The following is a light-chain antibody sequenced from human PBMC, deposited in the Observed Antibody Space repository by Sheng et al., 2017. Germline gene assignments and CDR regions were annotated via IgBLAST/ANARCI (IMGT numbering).Light chain of an antibody. V-gene: IGLV3-19*01. J-gene: IGLJ2*01. Sequence: SSELTQDPAVSVALGQTVRITCQGDSLRSYYASWYQQKPGQAPVLVIYGKNKRPSGIPDRFSGSSSGNTASLTITGAQAEDEADYYCQAWDSSTVVFGGGTKVTVL. CDR1: SLRSYY. CDR2: GKN. CDR3: QAWDSSTVV.